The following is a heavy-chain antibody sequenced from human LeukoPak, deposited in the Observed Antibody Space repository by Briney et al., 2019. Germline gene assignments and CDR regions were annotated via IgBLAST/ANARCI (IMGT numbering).Heavy chain of an antibody. V-gene: IGHV4-59*01. CDR2: IHYRGKA. CDR3: ARFGIDYDMDV. Sequence: SETLSLTCTVSGGSISGNYWTWARQPPGKGLDWIGQIHYRGKADYNPSLRSRIIISVDTSKNQMFLRLSSVTAADTAVYYCARFGIDYDMDVWGQGTKVTVSS. D-gene: IGHD3-16*01. J-gene: IGHJ6*02. CDR1: GGSISGNY.